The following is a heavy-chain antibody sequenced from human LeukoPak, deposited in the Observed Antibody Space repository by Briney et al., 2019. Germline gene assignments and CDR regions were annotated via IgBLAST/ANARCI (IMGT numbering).Heavy chain of an antibody. V-gene: IGHV4-30-4*01. CDR3: ASYDYGDYYGMDV. J-gene: IGHJ6*02. CDR1: GGSISSGDYY. Sequence: SQTLCLTCTVSGGSISSGDYYWSRIRQPPGKGLEWIGYIYYSGSTYYSPSIKSRVTISVDTSKNQFSLKLSSVTAADTAVYYCASYDYGDYYGMDVWGQGTSATVSS. CDR2: IYYSGST. D-gene: IGHD4-17*01.